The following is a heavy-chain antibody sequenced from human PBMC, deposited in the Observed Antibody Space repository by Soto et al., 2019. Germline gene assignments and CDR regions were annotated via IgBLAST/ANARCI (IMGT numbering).Heavy chain of an antibody. CDR2: IYWDDDK. Sequence: QITLKESGPTLVKPTQTLTLTCTFSGFSLSTSGVGVGWIRQPPGKALEWLALIYWDDDKRYSPSLKSRLTTXKXASTNQCVLTMTYMDPVDTATYYCAHVYGGYDNFDSWGQGTLVTVSS. V-gene: IGHV2-5*02. D-gene: IGHD5-12*01. CDR1: GFSLSTSGVG. CDR3: AHVYGGYDNFDS. J-gene: IGHJ4*02.